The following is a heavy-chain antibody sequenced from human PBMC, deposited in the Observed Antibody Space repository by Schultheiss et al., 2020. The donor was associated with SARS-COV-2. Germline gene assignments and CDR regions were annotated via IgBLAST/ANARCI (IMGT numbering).Heavy chain of an antibody. J-gene: IGHJ5*02. CDR2: IYYTGST. CDR3: ARDVRDFWSNWFDP. V-gene: IGHV4-61*08. Sequence: SETLSLTCTVSGASISSGGYYWNWIRQHPGKGLEWIGYIYYTGSTNYSPSLKSRVTISVDTSKNQFSLRLRSVTAADTAVYYCARDVRDFWSNWFDPWGQGTLVTVSS. D-gene: IGHD3-3*01. CDR1: GASISSGGYY.